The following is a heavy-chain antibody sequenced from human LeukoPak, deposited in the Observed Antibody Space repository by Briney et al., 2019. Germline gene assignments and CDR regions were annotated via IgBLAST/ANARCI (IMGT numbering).Heavy chain of an antibody. D-gene: IGHD2-15*01. J-gene: IGHJ5*02. CDR1: GFTFSSYA. CDR3: AKAFYCSGGSCLNWFDP. Sequence: GGSLRLSCAASGFTFSSYAMSWVRQAPGKGLELVSAISGSGGSTYYADSVKGRFTTSRDNSKNTLYLQMNSLRAEDTAVYYCAKAFYCSGGSCLNWFDPWGQGTLVTVSS. V-gene: IGHV3-23*01. CDR2: ISGSGGST.